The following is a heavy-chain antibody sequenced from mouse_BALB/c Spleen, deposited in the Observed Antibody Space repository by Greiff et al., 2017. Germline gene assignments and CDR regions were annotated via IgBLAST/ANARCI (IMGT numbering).Heavy chain of an antibody. J-gene: IGHJ2*01. CDR3: ARRGVYGSSPFDY. CDR1: GFNIKDTY. D-gene: IGHD1-1*01. V-gene: IGHV14-3*02. CDR2: IDPANGNT. Sequence: VQLQQSGAELVKPGASVKLSCTASGFNIKDTYMHWVKQRPEQGLEWIGRIDPANGNTKYDPKFQGKATITADTSSNTAYLQLSNLTSEDTAVYYCARRGVYGSSPFDYWGQGTTLTVSS.